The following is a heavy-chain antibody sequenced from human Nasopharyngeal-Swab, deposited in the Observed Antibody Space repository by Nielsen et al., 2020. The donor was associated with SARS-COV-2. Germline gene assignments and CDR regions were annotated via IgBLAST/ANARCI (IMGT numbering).Heavy chain of an antibody. D-gene: IGHD3-22*01. CDR3: AHRTYYYDSSGYYYVWDFDY. J-gene: IGHJ4*02. V-gene: IGHV2-5*01. Sequence: IRQPPGKALEWLALIYWNDDKRYSPSLKSRLTITKDTSKNQVVLTMTNMDPVDTATYYCAHRTYYYDSSGYYYVWDFDYWGQGTLVTVSS. CDR2: IYWNDDK.